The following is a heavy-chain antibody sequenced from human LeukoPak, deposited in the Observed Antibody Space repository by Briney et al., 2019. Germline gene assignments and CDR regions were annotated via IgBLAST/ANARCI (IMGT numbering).Heavy chain of an antibody. Sequence: ASLKVSCTASGYTFKTYYMHWVRQAPGQGLEWMGIINPGGRKTNYGQKFQGRVNMTSDTSTSTAYMELSRLTSNDTAIYYCARVVAATRIDCGGQGTLVSVS. CDR3: ARVVAATRIDC. J-gene: IGHJ4*02. CDR2: INPGGRKT. V-gene: IGHV1-46*02. CDR1: GYTFKTYY. D-gene: IGHD2-15*01.